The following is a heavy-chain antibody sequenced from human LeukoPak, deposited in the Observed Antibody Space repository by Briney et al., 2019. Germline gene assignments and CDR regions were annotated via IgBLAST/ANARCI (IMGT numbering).Heavy chain of an antibody. D-gene: IGHD6-13*01. V-gene: IGHV4-39*01. CDR3: ARHPAPRRQQQLVTVGYFDL. Sequence: SETLSLTCTVSGGSISSSSYYWGWIRQPPGKGLEWIGSIYYSGSTNYNPSLKSRVTISVDTSKNQFSLKLSSVTAADTAVYYCARHPAPRRQQQLVTVGYFDLWGRGTLVTVSS. CDR1: GGSISSSSYY. J-gene: IGHJ2*01. CDR2: IYYSGST.